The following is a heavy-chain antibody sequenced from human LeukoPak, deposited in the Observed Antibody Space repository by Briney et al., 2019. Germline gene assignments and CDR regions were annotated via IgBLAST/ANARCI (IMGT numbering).Heavy chain of an antibody. J-gene: IGHJ4*02. CDR3: AREDYYASSGYYDY. D-gene: IGHD3-22*01. V-gene: IGHV3-74*01. Sequence: GGSLRLSCAASGLTFSSHWMHWVRQAPGKGLVWVSRITNDGSSTTYADSVKGRFTISRANAKNMLYLQVNSLRAEDTAVYYCAREDYYASSGYYDYWGQGTLVTVSS. CDR1: GLTFSSHW. CDR2: ITNDGSST.